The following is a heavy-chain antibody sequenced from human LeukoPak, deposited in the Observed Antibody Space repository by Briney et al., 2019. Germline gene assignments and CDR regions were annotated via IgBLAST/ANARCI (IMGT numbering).Heavy chain of an antibody. Sequence: GGSLRLSCAASGFTFSSYAMSWVRQGPGKGLEWVAATSSSDPGTYHADSVRGRFTISRDNSKNTLYLQMNRLRVEDAAVYYCARAPVTSCRGAFCYPFDYWGQGTLVTVSS. J-gene: IGHJ4*02. CDR1: GFTFSSYA. D-gene: IGHD2-15*01. V-gene: IGHV3-23*01. CDR2: TSSSDPGT. CDR3: ARAPVTSCRGAFCYPFDY.